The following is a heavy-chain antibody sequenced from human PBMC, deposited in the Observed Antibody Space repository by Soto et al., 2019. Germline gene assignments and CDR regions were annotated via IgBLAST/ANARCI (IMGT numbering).Heavy chain of an antibody. CDR2: ISSSSSYI. CDR1: GFTFSSYS. J-gene: IGHJ5*02. Sequence: PGGSLRLSCAASGFTFSSYSMNWVRQAPGKGLEWVSSISSSSSYIYYADSVKGRFTISRDNAKNSLYLQMNSLRAEDTAVYYSARDRRIEMATILGFGWFDPWGQGTLVTVSS. D-gene: IGHD5-12*01. CDR3: ARDRRIEMATILGFGWFDP. V-gene: IGHV3-21*01.